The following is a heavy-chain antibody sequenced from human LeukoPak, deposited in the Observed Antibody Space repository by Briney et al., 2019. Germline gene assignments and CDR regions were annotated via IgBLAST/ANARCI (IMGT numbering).Heavy chain of an antibody. CDR3: ARVAAGIGSIFDY. V-gene: IGHV4-59*01. CDR1: GGSISSYY. Sequence: SETLSLTCTVSGGSISSYYWSWIRQPPGKGLEWIGYIYYSGSTNYNPSLKSRVTISVDTSKNQFSLKLSSVTAADTAVYYCARVAAGIGSIFDYWGQGTLVTVSS. J-gene: IGHJ4*02. CDR2: IYYSGST. D-gene: IGHD6-13*01.